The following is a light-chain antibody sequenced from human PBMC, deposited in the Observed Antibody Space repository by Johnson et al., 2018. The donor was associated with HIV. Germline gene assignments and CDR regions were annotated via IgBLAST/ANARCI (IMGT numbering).Light chain of an antibody. J-gene: IGLJ1*01. CDR3: GTWDSSLTVYV. V-gene: IGLV1-51*01. CDR2: DNN. Sequence: QAVLTQPPSVSAAPGQRVTISCSGSSSNIGKNYVSWYKQLPGTAPKLLFYDNNERPSGIPDRFSGSKSGTSATLGITGLQTGDEADYYCGTWDSSLTVYVFGTGTKVTVL. CDR1: SSNIGKNY.